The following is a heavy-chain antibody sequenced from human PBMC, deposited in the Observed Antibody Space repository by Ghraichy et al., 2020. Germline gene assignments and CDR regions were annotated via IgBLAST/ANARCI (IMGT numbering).Heavy chain of an antibody. Sequence: ASVKVSCKASGYTFTGYYMHWVRQAPGQGLEWMGWINPNSGGTNYAQKFQGWVTMTRDTSISTAYMELSRLRSDDTAVYYCAREGAAAGTGDYYYGMDVWGQGTTVTVSS. V-gene: IGHV1-2*04. CDR2: INPNSGGT. CDR3: AREGAAAGTGDYYYGMDV. D-gene: IGHD6-13*01. J-gene: IGHJ6*02. CDR1: GYTFTGYY.